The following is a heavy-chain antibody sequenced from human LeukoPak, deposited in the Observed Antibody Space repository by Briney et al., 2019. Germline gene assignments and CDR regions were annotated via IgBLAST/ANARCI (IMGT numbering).Heavy chain of an antibody. D-gene: IGHD3-3*01. CDR1: GGTFSSYA. V-gene: IGHV1-69*05. Sequence: GASVKVSCKASGGTFSSYAISWVRQAPGQGLEWMGGIIPIFGTANYAQKFQGRVTITTDESTSTAYMELSSLRSEDTAVYYCARDDPFVEFIGGAFDIWGQGTMVTVSS. J-gene: IGHJ3*02. CDR2: IIPIFGTA. CDR3: ARDDPFVEFIGGAFDI.